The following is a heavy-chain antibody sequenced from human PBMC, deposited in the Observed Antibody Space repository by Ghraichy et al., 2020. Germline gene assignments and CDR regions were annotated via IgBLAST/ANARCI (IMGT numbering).Heavy chain of an antibody. D-gene: IGHD2-15*01. CDR3: ARVDRSEGGYYSSSYYHGMDV. V-gene: IGHV3-66*01. J-gene: IGHJ6*02. Sequence: GGSLRLSCAASGFTVSNNYMNWVRQAPGRGLEWVSVIYSGGGTYYADSVKGRFTISRDNSKNTLYLQMNSLRAEDTAVYYCARVDRSEGGYYSSSYYHGMDVWGQGTTVTVSS. CDR1: GFTVSNNY. CDR2: IYSGGGT.